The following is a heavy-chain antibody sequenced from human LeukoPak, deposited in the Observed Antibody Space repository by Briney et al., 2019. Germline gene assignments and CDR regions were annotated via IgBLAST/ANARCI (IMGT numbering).Heavy chain of an antibody. V-gene: IGHV3-23*01. CDR1: TFTFSSYA. CDR2: ISAGADST. CDR3: AKVAYTVTTPGAFDI. J-gene: IGHJ3*02. Sequence: GGSLRLSCAASTFTFSSYAMSWVRQAPGKGLEWVSAISAGADSTYYADSVQGRFTISRDNSKNTLFLQMSGLRAEDTAVYFCAKVAYTVTTPGAFDIWGQGTMVTVSS. D-gene: IGHD4-17*01.